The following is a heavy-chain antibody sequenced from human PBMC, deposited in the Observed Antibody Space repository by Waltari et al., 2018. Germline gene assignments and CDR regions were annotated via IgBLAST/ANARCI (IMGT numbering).Heavy chain of an antibody. CDR2: IKSKTDGGTT. J-gene: IGHJ4*02. CDR1: GFTFSNAW. V-gene: IGHV3-15*01. CDR3: TSSSSWDYYFDY. Sequence: EVQLVESGGGLVKPGGSLRLSCAASGFTFSNAWMSWVRQAPGKGLEWVGRIKSKTDGGTTDYAAPVKGRFTISRDDSKNTLYLQMNSLKTEDTAVYYCTSSSSWDYYFDYWGQGTLVTVSS. D-gene: IGHD6-13*01.